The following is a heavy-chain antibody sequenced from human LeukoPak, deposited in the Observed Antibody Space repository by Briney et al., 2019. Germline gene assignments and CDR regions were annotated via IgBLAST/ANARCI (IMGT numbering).Heavy chain of an antibody. J-gene: IGHJ6*03. CDR3: ARGKIAAQAPGYYYYYMDV. V-gene: IGHV1-8*03. CDR2: MNPNSGNT. Sequence: ASVKLSCNASGYTFTSYDINWVRQATGQGLEWMGWMNPNSGNTGYAQKFQGRVTITRNTSISTAHMELSSLRSEDTAVYYCARGKIAAQAPGYYYYYMDVWGKGTTVTVSS. CDR1: GYTFTSYD. D-gene: IGHD6-13*01.